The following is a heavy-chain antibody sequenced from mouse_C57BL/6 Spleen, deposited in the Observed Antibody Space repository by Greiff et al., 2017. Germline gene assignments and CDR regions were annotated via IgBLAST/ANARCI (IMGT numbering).Heavy chain of an antibody. CDR1: GYSITSGYY. CDR3: AGELRAY. V-gene: IGHV3-6*01. CDR2: ISYDGSN. Sequence: VQLKESGPGLVKPSQSLSLTCSVTGYSITSGYYWNWIRQFPGNKLEWMGYISYDGSNNYNPSLKNRISITRDTTKNQYFLKLNSVNTEDTATYYCAGELRAYWGQGTLVTVSA. D-gene: IGHD1-1*01. J-gene: IGHJ3*01.